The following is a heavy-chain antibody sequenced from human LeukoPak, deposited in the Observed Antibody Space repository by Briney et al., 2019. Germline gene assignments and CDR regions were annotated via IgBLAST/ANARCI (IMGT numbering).Heavy chain of an antibody. D-gene: IGHD5-24*01. CDR2: INWNGGST. Sequence: AGGSLRLSCAASGFTFDDYGMSWVRQAPGKGLEWVSGINWNGGSTGYADSVKGRFTISRDNAKNSLYLQMNSLRAEDTALYYCARVGYNHYYYYYYYMDVWGKGTTVTVSS. CDR1: GFTFDDYG. V-gene: IGHV3-20*04. CDR3: ARVGYNHYYYYYYYMDV. J-gene: IGHJ6*03.